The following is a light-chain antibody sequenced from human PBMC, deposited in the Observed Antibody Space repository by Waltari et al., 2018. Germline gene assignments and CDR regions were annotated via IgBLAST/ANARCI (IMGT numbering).Light chain of an antibody. CDR3: NSYTSSSTYVV. V-gene: IGLV2-14*03. CDR1: SRYVGDYNY. Sequence: QSAMTQPASVSGSPGQSITIPCNGTSRYVGDYNYVPWYQRHPGKAPELIIFDVSNLPSGVSNRFSGSKSGDTASLTIAGLQAEDEADYFGNSYTSSSTYVVFGGGTKLTGL. CDR2: DVS. J-gene: IGLJ2*01.